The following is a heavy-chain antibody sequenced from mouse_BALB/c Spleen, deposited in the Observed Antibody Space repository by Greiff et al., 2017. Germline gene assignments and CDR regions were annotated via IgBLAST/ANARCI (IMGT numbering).Heavy chain of an antibody. CDR1: GFSLTSYG. CDR2: IWAGGST. Sequence: QVQLKESGPGLVAPSQSLSITCTVSGFSLTSYGVHWVRQPPGKGLEWLGVIWAGGSTNYNSALMSRLSISKDNSKSQVFLKMNSLQTDDTAMYYCARVLLWLRGYFDYWGQGTTLTVSS. D-gene: IGHD2-2*01. V-gene: IGHV2-9*02. J-gene: IGHJ2*01. CDR3: ARVLLWLRGYFDY.